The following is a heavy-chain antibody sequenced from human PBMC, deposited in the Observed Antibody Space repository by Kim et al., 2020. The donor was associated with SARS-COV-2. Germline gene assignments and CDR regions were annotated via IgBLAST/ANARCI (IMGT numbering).Heavy chain of an antibody. CDR3: ARHKSPSWRWNGYYFDY. V-gene: IGHV4-39*01. CDR1: GGSISSSSYY. Sequence: SETLSLTCTVSGGSISSSSYYWGWIRQPPGKGLEWIGSIYYSGSTYYNPSLKSRVTISVDTSKNQFSLKLSSVTAADTAVYYCARHKSPSWRWNGYYFDYWGQGTLVTVSS. CDR2: IYYSGST. D-gene: IGHD1-1*01. J-gene: IGHJ4*02.